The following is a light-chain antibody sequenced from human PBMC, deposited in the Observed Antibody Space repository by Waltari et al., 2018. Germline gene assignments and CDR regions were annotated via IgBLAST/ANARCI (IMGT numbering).Light chain of an antibody. CDR2: SND. V-gene: IGLV1-44*01. CDR1: TSNIGSHT. Sequence: QSVLTQPPSASGTPGQEVTISCSGSTSNIGSHTVNWYQQLPGAAPKLLIFSNDQRPSGVPDRFSGSKSGTSASLAISGLQSEDEADYYCATWDDSLNGHVFGGGTKV. CDR3: ATWDDSLNGHV. J-gene: IGLJ2*01.